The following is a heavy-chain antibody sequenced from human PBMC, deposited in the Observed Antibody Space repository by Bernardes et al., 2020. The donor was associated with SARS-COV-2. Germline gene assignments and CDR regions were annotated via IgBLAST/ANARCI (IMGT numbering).Heavy chain of an antibody. CDR1: GFTFQTYA. Sequence: GGSLRLSCSASGFTFQTYAMHWVRRAPGTGLAYVSAITSSGDSTYYADSVKGRFTISRDNSKNKLFLQMSSLRTEDTALYYCVKFTINGGSVDCWGQGTLVTVSS. J-gene: IGHJ4*02. CDR3: VKFTINGGSVDC. CDR2: ITSSGDST. V-gene: IGHV3-64D*06. D-gene: IGHD3-10*01.